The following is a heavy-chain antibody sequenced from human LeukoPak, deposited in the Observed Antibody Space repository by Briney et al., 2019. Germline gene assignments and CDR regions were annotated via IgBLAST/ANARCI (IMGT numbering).Heavy chain of an antibody. CDR2: MSVNGVNE. V-gene: IGHV3-30-3*01. Sequence: GGSLRLSCVASGFSFSSYSIHWVRRVPGKGLEWVAVMSVNGVNEYYADSVRGRFTVSRDISKNTQFLQMNSLRFEDTAVYFCVRESCSGGSCTYDPFDIWGHGTMVTVST. J-gene: IGHJ3*02. D-gene: IGHD2-15*01. CDR1: GFSFSSYS. CDR3: VRESCSGGSCTYDPFDI.